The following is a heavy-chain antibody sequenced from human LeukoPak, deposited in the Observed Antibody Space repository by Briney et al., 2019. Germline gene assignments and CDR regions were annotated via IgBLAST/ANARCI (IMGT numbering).Heavy chain of an antibody. J-gene: IGHJ6*03. CDR1: GGSFSSYA. Sequence: SVKVSCKASGGSFSSYAISWVRQAPGQGLEWMGGIIPIFGTANYAQKFQGRVTITADESTSTAYMELSSLRSEDTAVYYCARVYGSTAPGGYYYYYYMDVWGKGTTVTVSS. CDR3: ARVYGSTAPGGYYYYYYMDV. V-gene: IGHV1-69*13. D-gene: IGHD2-2*01. CDR2: IIPIFGTA.